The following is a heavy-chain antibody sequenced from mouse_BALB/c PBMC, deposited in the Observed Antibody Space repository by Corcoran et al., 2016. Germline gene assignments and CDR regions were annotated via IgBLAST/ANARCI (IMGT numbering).Heavy chain of an antibody. J-gene: IGHJ4*01. CDR3: AKGRAYAMDY. D-gene: IGHD3-3*01. V-gene: IGHV9-3-1*01. CDR1: GYTFTNYG. Sequence: QIQLVQSGAELKKPGETVKISCKASGYTFTNYGMNWVKQAPGKGLKWMGWINTYTGEPTYADDFKGRFAFSLETSASTAYLQINNLKNEDTATYFCAKGRAYAMDYWGQGTSVTVSS. CDR2: INTYTGEP.